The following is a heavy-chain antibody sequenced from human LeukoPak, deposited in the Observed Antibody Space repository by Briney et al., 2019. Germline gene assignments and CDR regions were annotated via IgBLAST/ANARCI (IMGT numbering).Heavy chain of an antibody. CDR3: AKRGVVIRVILVGFHKEAYYFDS. D-gene: IGHD3-10*01. V-gene: IGHV3-23*01. CDR2: LSGSGGGT. J-gene: IGHJ4*02. Sequence: GGSLGLSCAVSGITLSNYGMSWVRQAPGKGPEWVAGLSGSGGGTNYADSVKGRFTISRDNAKNTLYLQMNSLRAEDTAVYFCAKRGVVIRVILVGFHKEAYYFDSWGQGALVTVSS. CDR1: GITLSNYG.